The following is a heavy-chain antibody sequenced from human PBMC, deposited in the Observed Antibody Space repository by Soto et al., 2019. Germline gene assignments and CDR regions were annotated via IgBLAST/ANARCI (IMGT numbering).Heavy chain of an antibody. Sequence: QVQLVESGGGVVQPGRSLTLSCAASGFTFSSYAMHWVRQAPGKGLEWVAVISYDGSNKYYADSVKGRFTISRDNSKNTLYLQMNSLRAEDTAVYYCARMEATVTSPPDYWGQGTLVTVSS. D-gene: IGHD4-17*01. CDR1: GFTFSSYA. V-gene: IGHV3-30-3*01. CDR2: ISYDGSNK. CDR3: ARMEATVTSPPDY. J-gene: IGHJ4*02.